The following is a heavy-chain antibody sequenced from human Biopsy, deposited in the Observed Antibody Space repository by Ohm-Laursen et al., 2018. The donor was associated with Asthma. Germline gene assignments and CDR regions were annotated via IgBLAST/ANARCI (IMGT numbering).Heavy chain of an antibody. V-gene: IGHV4-39*01. CDR3: ARHWNWGSFFDY. CDR1: GGSISSYS. D-gene: IGHD7-27*01. J-gene: IGHJ4*02. Sequence: TLSLTCTVSGGSISSYSWGWIRQPPGKGLEWIGSISYTGNTNIPSLRSRVTLSVDTSKNNFSLKLTSVTAADTAVFYCARHWNWGSFFDYWGQGMLVTVSS. CDR2: ISYTGNT.